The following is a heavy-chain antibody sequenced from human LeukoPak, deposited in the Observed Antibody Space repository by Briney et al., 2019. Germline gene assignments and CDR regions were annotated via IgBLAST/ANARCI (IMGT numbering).Heavy chain of an antibody. J-gene: IGHJ4*02. CDR3: AKDGIMIFGVVIKAPDY. CDR1: GFTFSSYG. CDR2: ISYDGSNK. Sequence: GGSLRLSCAASGFTFSSYGMHWVRQAPGKGLEWVAVISYDGSNKYYADSVKGRFTISRDNSKNTLYLQMNSLRAEDTAVYYCAKDGIMIFGVVIKAPDYWGQGTLVTVSS. V-gene: IGHV3-30*18. D-gene: IGHD3-3*01.